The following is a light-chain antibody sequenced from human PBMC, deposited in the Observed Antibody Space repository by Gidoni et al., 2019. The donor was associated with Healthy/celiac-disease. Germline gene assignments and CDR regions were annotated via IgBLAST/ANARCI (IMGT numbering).Light chain of an antibody. CDR3: QQSYSTPIT. V-gene: IGKV1-39*01. Sequence: DIQLNQSPSYLSASVGDRVTITCRARQSISSYLNWYQQKPAKAPKLLIYAAACFQSGVPSRFSGSGSWTEVTLTISSLQPEDFATYYCQQSYSTPITFGEGTKVEIK. J-gene: IGKJ4*01. CDR1: QSISSY. CDR2: AAA.